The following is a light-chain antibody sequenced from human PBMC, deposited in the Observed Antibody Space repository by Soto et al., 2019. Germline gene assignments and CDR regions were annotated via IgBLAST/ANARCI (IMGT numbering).Light chain of an antibody. V-gene: IGLV2-14*01. CDR1: SSDVGGYNY. J-gene: IGLJ2*01. CDR3: SSYRSSIIVV. Sequence: QSALTQPASVSGSPGQSITISCTGTSSDVGGYNYVSWYQQHPGKAPKLMIYDVSNRPSGVSNRFSGSKSGNTASLTISGLQAEDEADYYCSSYRSSIIVVFGGGTKLTVL. CDR2: DVS.